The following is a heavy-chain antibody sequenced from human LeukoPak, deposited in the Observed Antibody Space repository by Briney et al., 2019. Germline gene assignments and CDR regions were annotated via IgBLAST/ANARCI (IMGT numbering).Heavy chain of an antibody. D-gene: IGHD6-19*01. J-gene: IGHJ2*01. Sequence: GGSLRLSCAASGFTFSSYGMSWVRQAPGKGLEWVSAITGSGGGTYYADSVKGRFTISRDNSKNTLYLQMNSLRAEDTAVYYCAKDSEWLATYWYFDLWGRGTLVTVSS. V-gene: IGHV3-23*01. CDR1: GFTFSSYG. CDR3: AKDSEWLATYWYFDL. CDR2: ITGSGGGT.